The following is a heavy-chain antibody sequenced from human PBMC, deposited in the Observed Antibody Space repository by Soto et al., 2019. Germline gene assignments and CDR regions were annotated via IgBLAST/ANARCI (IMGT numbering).Heavy chain of an antibody. D-gene: IGHD2-8*01. CDR2: INPSGDIR. CDR1: GFSFSDYS. V-gene: IGHV1-46*01. Sequence: ASVKVSCKASGFSFSDYSMHWVRQAPGQGLEWMGIINPSGDIRNYAQKFQGRVSITRGTSTSTVYMDLSSLRSEDTAVYYCARDECTNGVCYSFYWGQGTLVTVSS. CDR3: ARDECTNGVCYSFY. J-gene: IGHJ4*02.